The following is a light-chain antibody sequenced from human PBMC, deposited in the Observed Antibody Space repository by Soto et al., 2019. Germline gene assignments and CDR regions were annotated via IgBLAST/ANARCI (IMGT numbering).Light chain of an antibody. CDR1: SSDIGAYDH. V-gene: IGLV2-14*01. CDR3: AAWDDSLSGWV. CDR2: SVS. J-gene: IGLJ3*02. Sequence: QSVLTQPASVSGSPGQSITISCSGTSSDIGAYDHVAWFQQFPGKTPKLVIYSVSNRPSGVSYRFSGSKSGNTASLTISGLQADDEADYYCAAWDDSLSGWVFGGGTKLTVL.